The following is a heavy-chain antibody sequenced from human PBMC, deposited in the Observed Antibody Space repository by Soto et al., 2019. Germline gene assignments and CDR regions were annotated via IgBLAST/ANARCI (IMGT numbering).Heavy chain of an antibody. CDR2: IYYSGST. Sequence: QVQLQESGPGLVKPSETLSLTCTVSGGSISGYYWSWIRQPPGKGLEWIGYIYYSGSTNYNPSLKSRVTLSLDTSKNQFSPKLSSVTAADTAVYYCAREGRRDGYNGWFDPWGQGTLVTVSS. CDR3: AREGRRDGYNGWFDP. J-gene: IGHJ5*02. D-gene: IGHD5-12*01. V-gene: IGHV4-59*01. CDR1: GGSISGYY.